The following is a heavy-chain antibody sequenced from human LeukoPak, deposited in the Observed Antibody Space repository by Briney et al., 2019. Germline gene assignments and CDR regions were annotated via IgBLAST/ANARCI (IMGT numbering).Heavy chain of an antibody. V-gene: IGHV3-74*01. J-gene: IGHJ4*02. CDR2: INSDGSST. Sequence: PGGSLRLSCAASGFTFSNYWMHWVRQAPGKGLVWVSRINSDGSSTSYADSVKGRFTIPRDNAKNTVYLQMNSLGADDMAVYYCARGVDWTTINELNYWGQGTLVTVSS. CDR3: ARGVDWTTINELNY. D-gene: IGHD3-10*01. CDR1: GFTFSNYW.